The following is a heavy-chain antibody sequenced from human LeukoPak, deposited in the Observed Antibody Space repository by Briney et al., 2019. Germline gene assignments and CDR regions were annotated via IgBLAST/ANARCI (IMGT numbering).Heavy chain of an antibody. D-gene: IGHD4-11*01. Sequence: ASVKVSCKASGYTFTGYYMHWVRQAPGQGLEWMGWINPNSGGTNYAQKFQGRVTMTRDTSISTAYMESRLRSDDTAVYYCARDHPLQAFDYWGQGTLVTVSS. J-gene: IGHJ4*02. CDR2: INPNSGGT. CDR3: ARDHPLQAFDY. CDR1: GYTFTGYY. V-gene: IGHV1-2*02.